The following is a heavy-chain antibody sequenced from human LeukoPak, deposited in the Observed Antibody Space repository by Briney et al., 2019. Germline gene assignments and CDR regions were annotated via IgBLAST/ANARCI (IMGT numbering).Heavy chain of an antibody. CDR2: ISSSSSYI. Sequence: PGGSLRLSCAASGFTFSSYSMNWVRQAPGKGLELVSSISSSSSYIYYADSVKGRFTISRDNAKNSLYLQMNSLRAEDTAVYYCAREVAAAGDAFDIWGQGTMVTVSS. CDR3: AREVAAAGDAFDI. CDR1: GFTFSSYS. V-gene: IGHV3-21*01. J-gene: IGHJ3*02. D-gene: IGHD6-13*01.